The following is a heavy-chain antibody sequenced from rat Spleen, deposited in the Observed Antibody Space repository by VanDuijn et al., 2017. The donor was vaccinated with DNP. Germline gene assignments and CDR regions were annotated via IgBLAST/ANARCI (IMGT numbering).Heavy chain of an antibody. J-gene: IGHJ2*01. Sequence: EVQLVESGGGLVQPGRSLKLSCVASGITFSDHYMAWVRQAPKKGLEWVATISYDCDCTYYRDSVKGRFTISRDNAKSSLYLQMDSLRSEDTATYYCTNNPLDYWGQGVAVTVSS. CDR2: ISYDCDCT. D-gene: IGHD1-10*01. CDR1: GITFSDHY. V-gene: IGHV5-20*01. CDR3: TNNPLDY.